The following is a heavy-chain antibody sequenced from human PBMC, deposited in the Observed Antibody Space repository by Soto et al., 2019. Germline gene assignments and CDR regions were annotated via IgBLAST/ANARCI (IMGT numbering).Heavy chain of an antibody. V-gene: IGHV4-59*08. CDR3: SRPIFTTPAFLYFEL. CDR2: VYHNGKT. Sequence: QVQLQESGPGLVKPSETLSLTCTVSGDSISSHYWSWIRQPPGKGLEWIGYVYHNGKTDSNPSLKTRSTISLDTSNNPLSLLLTPVTSPFTALYYFSRPIFTTPAFLYFELLCRRPLVTVSS. D-gene: IGHD3-22*01. CDR1: GDSISSHY. J-gene: IGHJ2*01.